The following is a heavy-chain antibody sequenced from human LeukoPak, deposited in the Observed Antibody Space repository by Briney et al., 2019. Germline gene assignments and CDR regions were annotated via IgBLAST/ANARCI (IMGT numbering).Heavy chain of an antibody. CDR3: ARDLYGDYAFDI. D-gene: IGHD4-17*01. V-gene: IGHV3-21*01. CDR1: GFTFSSYT. J-gene: IGHJ3*02. Sequence: GGSLRLSCAASGFTFSSYTINWVRQAPGKGLEWVSSITSSTYIYYADSVKGRFTISRDNAQNSLYLQMNSLRAEDTAVYYRARDLYGDYAFDIWGQGTMVTVSS. CDR2: ITSSTYI.